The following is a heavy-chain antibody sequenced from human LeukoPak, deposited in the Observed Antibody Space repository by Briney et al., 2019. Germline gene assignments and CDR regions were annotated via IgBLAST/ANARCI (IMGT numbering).Heavy chain of an antibody. Sequence: SETLSLTCAVYGGSFSGYYWSWIRQPPGKGLEWIGEINHSGSTNYNPSLKSRVTISVDTSKNQFSLKLSSVTAADTAVYYCAGGLEMATTVYYHHYGMDVWGQGTTVTVSS. CDR1: GGSFSGYY. CDR3: AGGLEMATTVYYHHYGMDV. CDR2: INHSGST. V-gene: IGHV4-34*01. J-gene: IGHJ6*02. D-gene: IGHD5-24*01.